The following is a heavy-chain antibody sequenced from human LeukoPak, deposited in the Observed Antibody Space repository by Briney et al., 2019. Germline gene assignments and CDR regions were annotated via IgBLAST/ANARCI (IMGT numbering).Heavy chain of an antibody. D-gene: IGHD3-9*01. CDR3: ARSGKGRYFDWLLRASAFDI. J-gene: IGHJ3*02. CDR1: GYTFTSYD. V-gene: IGHV1-8*03. CDR2: MNPNSGNT. Sequence: ASVKVSCKASGYTFTSYDINWVRQATGQGLEWMGWMNPNSGNTGYAQKFQGRVTITRNTSISTAYMELSSPRSEDTAVYYCARSGKGRYFDWLLRASAFDIWGQGTMVTVSS.